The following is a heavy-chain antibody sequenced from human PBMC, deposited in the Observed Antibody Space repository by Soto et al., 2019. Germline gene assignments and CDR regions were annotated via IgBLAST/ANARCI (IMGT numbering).Heavy chain of an antibody. CDR2: VIPILGVV. Sequence: QVQVVQSGAEVKKPGSSVKVSCKASGGYYRSYTITWVRQAPGQGLEWMGRVIPILGVVNYAQKFQGKVTFTADKSTSTAYMXLSSXXXXXXXXXXXXXXXXXXXXXXXXXGXXTLVTVSS. V-gene: IGHV1-69*02. CDR3: XXXXXXXXXXXXX. J-gene: IGHJ1*01. CDR1: GGYYRSYT.